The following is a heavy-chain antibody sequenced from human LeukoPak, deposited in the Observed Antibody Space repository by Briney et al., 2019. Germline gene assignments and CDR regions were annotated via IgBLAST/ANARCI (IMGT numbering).Heavy chain of an antibody. CDR1: GFTFSSYG. J-gene: IGHJ6*03. CDR3: AKALDPYYYYYMDV. V-gene: IGHV3-30*18. CDR2: ISYDGSNK. Sequence: GGSLRLSCAASGFTFSSYGMHGVRQAPGKGLEGLAVISYDGSNKYYADSVKGRFTISRDNSKNTLYLQMNSLRAEDTAVYYCAKALDPYYYYYMDVWGKGTTVTVSS.